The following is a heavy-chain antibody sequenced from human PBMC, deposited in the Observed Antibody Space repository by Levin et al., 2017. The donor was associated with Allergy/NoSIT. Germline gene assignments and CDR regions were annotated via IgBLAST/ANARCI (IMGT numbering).Heavy chain of an antibody. CDR2: ISNSGRTI. J-gene: IGHJ6*02. V-gene: IGHV3-48*03. Sequence: GGSLRLSCAASGFTFSTFEMNWVRQAPGKGLEWVSYISNSGRTIYYADSVKGRFTISRDNAKNSLYLQMNSLRAGDTAVYYCAREYTTSSGQVFTYYYALDVWGQGTTVTVSS. CDR1: GFTFSTFE. CDR3: AREYTTSSGQVFTYYYALDV. D-gene: IGHD6-6*01.